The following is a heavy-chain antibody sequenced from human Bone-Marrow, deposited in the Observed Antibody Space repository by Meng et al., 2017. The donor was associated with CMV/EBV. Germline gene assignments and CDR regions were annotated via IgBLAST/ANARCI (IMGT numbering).Heavy chain of an antibody. CDR3: ARLQRALGYCSSTSCPVGY. CDR1: LTSYW. CDR2: IYPGDSDT. D-gene: IGHD2-2*01. V-gene: IGHV5-51*01. Sequence: LTSYWIGGVRQMPRKGLEWMGIIYPGDSDTRYSPSFQGQVTISADKSISTAYLQWSSLKASDTAMYYCARLQRALGYCSSTSCPVGYWGQGTLVTVSS. J-gene: IGHJ4*02.